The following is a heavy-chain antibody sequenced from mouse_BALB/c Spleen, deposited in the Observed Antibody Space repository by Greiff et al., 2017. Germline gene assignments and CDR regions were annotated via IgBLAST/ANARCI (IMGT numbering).Heavy chain of an antibody. CDR2: IRNKANGYTT. J-gene: IGHJ4*01. V-gene: IGHV7-3*02. Sequence: EVQRVESGGGLVQPGGSLRLSCATSGFTFTDYYMSWVRQPPGKALEWLGFIRNKANGYTTEYSASVKGRFTISRDNSQSILYLQMNTLRAEDSATYYCARSLYGNYAMDYWGQGTSVTVSS. CDR1: GFTFTDYY. D-gene: IGHD2-1*01. CDR3: ARSLYGNYAMDY.